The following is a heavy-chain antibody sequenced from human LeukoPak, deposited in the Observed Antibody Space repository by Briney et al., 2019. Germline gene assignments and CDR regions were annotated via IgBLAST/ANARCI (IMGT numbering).Heavy chain of an antibody. CDR1: GFTFDDYG. CDR2: INWNGGST. Sequence: PGGSLRLSCAASGFTFDDYGMSWVRHAPGKGLEWVSGINWNGGSTGYADSVKGRFTISRDNAKNSLYLQMNSLRAEDTAVYYCARTYYDFWSGRIGWWNYYYMDVWGKGTTVTVSS. J-gene: IGHJ6*03. V-gene: IGHV3-20*04. CDR3: ARTYYDFWSGRIGWWNYYYMDV. D-gene: IGHD3-3*01.